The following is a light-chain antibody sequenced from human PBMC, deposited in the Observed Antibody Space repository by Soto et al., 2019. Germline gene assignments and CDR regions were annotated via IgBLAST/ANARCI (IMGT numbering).Light chain of an antibody. CDR1: QSLLHSNGRTY. CDR2: DVS. V-gene: IGKV2D-29*01. J-gene: IGKJ2*01. CDR3: MQSIRFRT. Sequence: DIVMTQTPLSLSVTPGQPASISCKSSQSLLHSNGRTYLCWYLLKPGQPPQVLIYDVSNRFSGVPDRFSGSGSGTDFTLKISRVEAEDVGVYYCMQSIRFRTFGQGTKLELK.